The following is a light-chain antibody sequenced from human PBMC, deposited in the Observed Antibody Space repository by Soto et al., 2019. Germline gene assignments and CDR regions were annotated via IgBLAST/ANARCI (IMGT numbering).Light chain of an antibody. J-gene: IGKJ1*01. Sequence: IVLTQSPGTLSLSPGDRATLSCRASQSVMRYLAWYQQKPGQAPRLLIYDASYRATDTPARFSGSGSETDFTLTISNLEPEDFAVYYCHHRFNWPWTFGQGTKVDVK. CDR2: DAS. V-gene: IGKV3-11*01. CDR1: QSVMRY. CDR3: HHRFNWPWT.